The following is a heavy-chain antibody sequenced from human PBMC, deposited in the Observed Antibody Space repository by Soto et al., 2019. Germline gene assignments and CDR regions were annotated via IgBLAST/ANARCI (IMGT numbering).Heavy chain of an antibody. CDR2: ISADNGNT. Sequence: GASVKVSCKASGYTFTNYGISWVRQAPGQGLEWMGWISADNGNTNYAQRFQGRVTMTTDTSTNTAYLQWSSLKASDTAMYYCARDYCSGTTCYEFDYWGQGTQVTVSS. J-gene: IGHJ4*02. V-gene: IGHV1-18*01. CDR3: ARDYCSGTTCYEFDY. D-gene: IGHD2-2*01. CDR1: GYTFTNYG.